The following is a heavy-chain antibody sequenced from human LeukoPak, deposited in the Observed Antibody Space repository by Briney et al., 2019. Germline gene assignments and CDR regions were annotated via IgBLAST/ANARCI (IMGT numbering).Heavy chain of an antibody. V-gene: IGHV3-66*01. J-gene: IGHJ4*02. Sequence: GGSLRLSCAASGFTVSSNYMSWVRQAPGKGLEWVSVIYSGGSTYYADSVKGRFTISRDNSKNTPYLQMNSLRAEDTAVYYCAREAYGDWYYFDYWGQGTLVTVSS. CDR2: IYSGGST. CDR1: GFTVSSNY. CDR3: AREAYGDWYYFDY. D-gene: IGHD4-17*01.